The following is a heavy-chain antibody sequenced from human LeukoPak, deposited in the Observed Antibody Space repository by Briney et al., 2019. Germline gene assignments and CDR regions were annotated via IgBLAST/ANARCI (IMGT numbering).Heavy chain of an antibody. CDR3: ARVLEFWFDP. V-gene: IGHV3-48*04. CDR1: GFTFNNYD. CDR2: ISGSGGAT. D-gene: IGHD3-3*01. Sequence: GGSLRLSCAASGFTFNNYDITWVRQAPGKGLEWVSKISGSGGATYYADSVKGRFTISRDNAKNSLYLQMNSLRAEDTAVYYCARVLEFWFDPWGQGTLVTVSS. J-gene: IGHJ5*02.